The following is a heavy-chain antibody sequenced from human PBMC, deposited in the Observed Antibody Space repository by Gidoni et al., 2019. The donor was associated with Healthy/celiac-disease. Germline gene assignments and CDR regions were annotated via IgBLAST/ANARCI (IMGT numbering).Heavy chain of an antibody. CDR3: ARGRSSRCVYYYYGMDV. J-gene: IGHJ6*02. D-gene: IGHD6-13*01. CDR2: SNHSGST. CDR1: GGSFSGYY. V-gene: IGHV4-34*01. Sequence: QVQLQRWGAGLLKRSATLCVAGAVSGGSFSGYYWSWIRQPQGKGLEWIGESNHSGSTNYNPALKSRFTISVDTSKNQFSLKLSSVTAADRAGDYCARGRSSRCVYYYYGMDVWGQGTTVTVSS.